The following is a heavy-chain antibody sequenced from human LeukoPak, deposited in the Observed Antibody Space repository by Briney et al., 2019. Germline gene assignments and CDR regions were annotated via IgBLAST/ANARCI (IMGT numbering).Heavy chain of an antibody. CDR2: IIPSDGST. CDR3: ARGKVVTMVRGVIITYFDY. CDR1: GYSFTRYF. V-gene: IGHV1-46*01. Sequence: VASVKVSCKASGYSFTRYFIHWVRQAPGQRLEWMGIIIPSDGSTSYAQKFQGRVTMTRDTSTSTVYMELSSLRSEDTAVYYCARGKVVTMVRGVIITYFDYWGQGTLVTVSS. D-gene: IGHD3-10*01. J-gene: IGHJ4*02.